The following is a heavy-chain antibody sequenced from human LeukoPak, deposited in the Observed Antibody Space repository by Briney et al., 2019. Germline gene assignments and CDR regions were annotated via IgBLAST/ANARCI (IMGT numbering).Heavy chain of an antibody. CDR1: GFTFSSYS. Sequence: GGSLRLSCAASGFTFSSYSMNWVRQAPGKGLEWVSYISSSSSTIYYADSVKGRFTISRDNAKNSLYLQMNSLRDEDTAVYYCATARGQVPYYYYMDVWGKGTTVTVSS. J-gene: IGHJ6*03. CDR3: ATARGQVPYYYYMDV. CDR2: ISSSSSTI. V-gene: IGHV3-48*02.